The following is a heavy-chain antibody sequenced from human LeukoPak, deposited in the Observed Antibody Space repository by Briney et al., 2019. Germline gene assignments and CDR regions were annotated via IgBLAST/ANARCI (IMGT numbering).Heavy chain of an antibody. D-gene: IGHD3-22*01. CDR3: ARDRGTMIVVVIDY. J-gene: IGHJ4*02. V-gene: IGHV6-1*01. CDR2: TYYRYKWYN. CDR1: GDSVSSNSAA. Sequence: SQTLSLTCALSGDSVSSNSAAWNWIRQSPSRGLEWLGRTYYRYKWYNDYAVSVKSRITINPDTSKNQFSLQLNSVTPEDTAVYYCARDRGTMIVVVIDYWGQGTLVTVSS.